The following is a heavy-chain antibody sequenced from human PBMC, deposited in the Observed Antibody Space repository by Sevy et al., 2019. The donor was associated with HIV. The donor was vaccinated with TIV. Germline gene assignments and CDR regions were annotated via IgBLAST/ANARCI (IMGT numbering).Heavy chain of an antibody. CDR2: IYYNGHI. CDR3: AGENAWGRGYS. D-gene: IGHD1-26*01. J-gene: IGHJ4*02. Sequence: SETLSLTCTVSGGSITSLYWNWIRQPPGKGLEWIANIYYNGHINYNPSFKSRVTLSFDTSKNQISLRLSSVTAADTAMYYCAGENAWGRGYSWGQGTLVTVSS. V-gene: IGHV4-59*08. CDR1: GGSITSLY.